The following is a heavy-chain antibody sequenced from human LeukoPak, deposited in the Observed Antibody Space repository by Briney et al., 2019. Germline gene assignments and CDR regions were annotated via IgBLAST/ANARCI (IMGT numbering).Heavy chain of an antibody. V-gene: IGHV4-38-2*02. CDR2: IYHSGST. CDR1: GYSISSGYY. J-gene: IGHJ4*02. Sequence: PSETLSLTCTVSGYSISSGYYWGWIRQPPGKGLEWIGSIYHSGSTYYNPSLKSRVTISVDTSKNQFSLKLSSVTAADTAVYYCARGGPLDYYDSSGFFGYWGQGTLVTVSS. CDR3: ARGGPLDYYDSSGFFGY. D-gene: IGHD3-22*01.